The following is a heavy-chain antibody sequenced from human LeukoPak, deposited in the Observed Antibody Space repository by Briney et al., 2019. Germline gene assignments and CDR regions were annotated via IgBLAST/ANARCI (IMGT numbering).Heavy chain of an antibody. CDR3: ARVRRDAIYDYLDY. CDR2: ISSSSSTI. D-gene: IGHD2/OR15-2a*01. J-gene: IGHJ4*02. CDR1: GFTFSTYT. V-gene: IGHV3-48*01. Sequence: GGSLRLSCAASGFTFSTYTMNWVRQAPGKGLEWVSYISSSSSTIYYADSVKGRFTISRDNAKNSLYLQMNSLRAEDTAVYYCARVRRDAIYDYLDYWGQGTLVTVSS.